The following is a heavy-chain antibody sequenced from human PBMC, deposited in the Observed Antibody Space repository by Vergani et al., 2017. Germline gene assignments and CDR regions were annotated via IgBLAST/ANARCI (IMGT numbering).Heavy chain of an antibody. Sequence: QVQLQESGPGLVKPSQTLSLTCTVSGGSISSGGYYWSWIRQHPGKGLEWIGYIYYSGSTYYNPSLKSRVTISVDTSKNQFSLKLSSVTAADTAVYYCARSEVGSGYYYVNPFDAFDIWGQGTTVTVSS. D-gene: IGHD3-22*01. CDR2: IYYSGST. J-gene: IGHJ3*02. CDR3: ARSEVGSGYYYVNPFDAFDI. CDR1: GGSISSGGYY. V-gene: IGHV4-31*03.